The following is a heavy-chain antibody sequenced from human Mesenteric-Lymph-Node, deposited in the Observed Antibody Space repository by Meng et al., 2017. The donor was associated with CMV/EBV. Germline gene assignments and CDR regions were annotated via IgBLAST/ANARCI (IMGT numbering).Heavy chain of an antibody. CDR1: GFTFSSYS. D-gene: IGHD3-10*01. CDR3: ARGWEFDVSGGWWFAP. J-gene: IGHJ5*02. V-gene: IGHV3-20*01. Sequence: GGSLRLSCAASGFTFSSYSMNWVRQAPGKGLEWVSGINWNGDNTAYADSVRGRFTISRDNAKNSLSLQMDNLRAEDTAFYHCARGWEFDVSGGWWFAPWGQGTLVTVSS. CDR2: INWNGDNT.